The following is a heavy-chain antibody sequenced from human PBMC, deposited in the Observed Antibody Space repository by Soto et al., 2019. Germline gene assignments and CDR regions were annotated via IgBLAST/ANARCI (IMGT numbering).Heavy chain of an antibody. CDR1: GYTFTSYG. CDR2: ISAYNGNT. V-gene: IGHV1-18*01. Sequence: ASVKVSCKASGYTFTSYGISWVRQAPGQGLEWMGWISAYNGNTNYAQKLQGRVTMTTDTSTSTAYMELRSLRSDDTAVYYCARDLEVLVPAATPYNWFDPWGQGTLVTVSS. D-gene: IGHD2-2*01. CDR3: ARDLEVLVPAATPYNWFDP. J-gene: IGHJ5*02.